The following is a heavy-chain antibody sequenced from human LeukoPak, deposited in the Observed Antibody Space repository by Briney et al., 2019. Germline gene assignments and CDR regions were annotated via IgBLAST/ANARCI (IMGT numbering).Heavy chain of an antibody. D-gene: IGHD7-27*01. CDR2: ISSSSSYI. CDR3: ARDIWVEDAFDI. J-gene: IGHJ3*02. Sequence: GGSLRLSCAASGFTFSSYSMNWVRQAPGKGLEWVSSISSSSSYIYYADSVKGRFTISRDNAKNSLYLQMNSLRAEDTAVYYCARDIWVEDAFDIRGQGTMVTVSS. CDR1: GFTFSSYS. V-gene: IGHV3-21*01.